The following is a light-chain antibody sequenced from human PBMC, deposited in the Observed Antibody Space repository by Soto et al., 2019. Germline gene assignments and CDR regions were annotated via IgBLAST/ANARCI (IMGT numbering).Light chain of an antibody. Sequence: DIQVTQSPSSLSASIGDRVTITCRASQTVNTYLNWYQHKPGKAPKLLIYAAISLQSGVPSRLSGSGSGTDFTLTISSLQPEDFATYYCQQTYSTPHTFGQGTKVDIK. J-gene: IGKJ2*01. CDR2: AAI. V-gene: IGKV1-39*01. CDR3: QQTYSTPHT. CDR1: QTVNTY.